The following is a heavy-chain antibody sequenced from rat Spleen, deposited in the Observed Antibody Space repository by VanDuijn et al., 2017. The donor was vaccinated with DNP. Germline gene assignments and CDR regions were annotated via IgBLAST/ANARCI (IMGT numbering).Heavy chain of an antibody. D-gene: IGHD1-1*01. V-gene: IGHV5-25*01. CDR1: GFTFSDYH. CDR2: ISPSGGGT. CDR3: ATHGYYNSDWFAY. J-gene: IGHJ3*01. Sequence: EVQLVESGGGLVQPGGSLKLSCAASGFTFSDYHMVWVRQTPTKGLEWVTSISPSGGGTYYRDSVKGRFTISRDNAKSTLYLQMNSLRSEDMATYYCATHGYYNSDWFAYWGQGTLVTVSS.